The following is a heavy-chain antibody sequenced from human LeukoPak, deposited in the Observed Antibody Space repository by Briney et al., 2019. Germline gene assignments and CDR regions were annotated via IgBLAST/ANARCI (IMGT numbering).Heavy chain of an antibody. CDR3: AKAMAAAGFDAFDI. J-gene: IGHJ3*02. Sequence: GGSLRLSCAASGFTFSSYAMSWVRQAPGKGLEWVSGISWNSGSIGYADSVKGRFTISRDNAKNSLYLQMNSLRAEDTALYYCAKAMAAAGFDAFDIWGQGTMVTVSS. CDR1: GFTFSSYA. CDR2: ISWNSGSI. D-gene: IGHD6-13*01. V-gene: IGHV3-9*01.